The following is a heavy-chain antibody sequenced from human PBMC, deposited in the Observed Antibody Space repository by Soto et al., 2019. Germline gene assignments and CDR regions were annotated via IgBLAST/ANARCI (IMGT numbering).Heavy chain of an antibody. CDR1: GFTFSSYW. V-gene: IGHV3-7*01. CDR3: ARDIFCGRDSCHSFSFDI. CDR2: IKQDGSEK. Sequence: GGSLRLSCAASGFTFSSYWMSWVRQAPGKGLEWVANIKQDGSEKYYVDSVKGRFTTSRDNAKNSLYLQMNSLRVEDTAVYYWARDIFCGRDSCHSFSFDIWGQGTMVTVSS. J-gene: IGHJ3*02. D-gene: IGHD2-15*01.